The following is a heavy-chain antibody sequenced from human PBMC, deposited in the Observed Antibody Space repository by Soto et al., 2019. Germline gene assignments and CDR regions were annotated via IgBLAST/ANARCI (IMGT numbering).Heavy chain of an antibody. D-gene: IGHD2-2*01. V-gene: IGHV1-18*04. J-gene: IGHJ6*02. CDR3: ARAGAYCSSTSCYPEVLLWFGATYYYYGMDV. CDR1: GYTFTSYG. CDR2: ISAYNGNT. Sequence: WASVKVSCKASGYTFTSYGISWVRQAPGQGLEWMGWISAYNGNTNYAQKLQGRVTMTTDTSTSTAYMELRSLRSDDTAVYYCARAGAYCSSTSCYPEVLLWFGATYYYYGMDVWGQGTTVTVSS.